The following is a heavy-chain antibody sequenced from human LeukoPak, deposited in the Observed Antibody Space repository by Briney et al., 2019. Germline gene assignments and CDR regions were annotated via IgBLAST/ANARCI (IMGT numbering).Heavy chain of an antibody. CDR2: IYHSGST. Sequence: KASQTLSLTCAVSGGSISSGGYSWSWIRQPPGKGLEWIGYIYHSGSTYYNPSLKSRVTISVDRSKNQFSLKLSSVTAADTAVYYCARGTGYCSSTSCYYFDYWGQGTLVTVSS. J-gene: IGHJ4*02. D-gene: IGHD2-2*01. CDR1: GGSISSGGYS. CDR3: ARGTGYCSSTSCYYFDY. V-gene: IGHV4-30-2*01.